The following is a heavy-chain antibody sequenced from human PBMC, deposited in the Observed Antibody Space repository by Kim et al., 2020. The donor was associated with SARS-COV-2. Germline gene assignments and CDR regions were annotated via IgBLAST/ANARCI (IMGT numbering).Heavy chain of an antibody. J-gene: IGHJ4*02. CDR1: GYTFTSYY. CDR3: ARGGDYRTRDGYNYPLGY. Sequence: ASVKVSCKASGYTFTSYYMHWVRQAPGQGLEWMGIINPSGGSTSYAQKFQGRVTMTRDTSTSTVYMELSSLRSEDKAVYYCARGGDYRTRDGYNYPLGYWGQGTLVTVSS. V-gene: IGHV1-46*01. D-gene: IGHD5-12*01. CDR2: INPSGGST.